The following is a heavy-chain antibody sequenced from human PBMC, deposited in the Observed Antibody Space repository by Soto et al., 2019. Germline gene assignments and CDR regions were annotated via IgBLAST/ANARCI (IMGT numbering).Heavy chain of an antibody. Sequence: GGSLRLSCAASGFTFSDSAMHWVRQASGKGLEWVGRIRSKANSYATAYAASVKGRFTISRDDSKNTAYLQMNSLKTEDTAVYYCTTGDQDAFDIWGQGTMVTVSS. CDR1: GFTFSDSA. D-gene: IGHD7-27*01. CDR3: TTGDQDAFDI. J-gene: IGHJ3*02. CDR2: IRSKANSYAT. V-gene: IGHV3-73*01.